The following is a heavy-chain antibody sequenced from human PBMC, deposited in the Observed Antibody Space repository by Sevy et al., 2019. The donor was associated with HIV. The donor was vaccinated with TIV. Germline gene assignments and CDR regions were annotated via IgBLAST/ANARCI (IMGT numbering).Heavy chain of an antibody. Sequence: GGSLRLSCAASGFTFNTHAMHWVRQAPGKGLEWVALISYDGIIKYYADSVKGRPTISRDNSKNTLSMQMNSLGIEDTAVYYCAREGGYTSAWSPGNYWGQGTLVTVSS. J-gene: IGHJ4*02. D-gene: IGHD6-19*01. V-gene: IGHV3-30*04. CDR2: ISYDGIIK. CDR1: GFTFNTHA. CDR3: AREGGYTSAWSPGNY.